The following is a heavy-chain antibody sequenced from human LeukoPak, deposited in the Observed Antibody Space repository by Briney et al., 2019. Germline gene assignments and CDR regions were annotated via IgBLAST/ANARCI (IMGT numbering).Heavy chain of an antibody. CDR3: ARDLDTYYDSSGYLY. Sequence: GGSLRLSCAASGFTFSSYTMSWVRQAPGKGLEWVSVIYSGGSTYYADSVKGRFTISRDNSKNTLYLQMNSLRAEDTAVYYCARDLDTYYDSSGYLYWGQGTLVTVSS. CDR2: IYSGGST. CDR1: GFTFSSYT. V-gene: IGHV3-66*01. D-gene: IGHD3-22*01. J-gene: IGHJ4*02.